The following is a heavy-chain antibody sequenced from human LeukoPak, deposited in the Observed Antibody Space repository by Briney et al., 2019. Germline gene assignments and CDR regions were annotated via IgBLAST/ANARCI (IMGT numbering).Heavy chain of an antibody. J-gene: IGHJ3*02. CDR3: ARDFLGMGDAFDI. D-gene: IGHD7-27*01. CDR1: GFTVSSNY. Sequence: GGSLRLSCAASGFTVSSNYMSWVRQASGKGLEWVSVIYSGGSTYYADSVKGRFTISRDNSKNTLYLQMNSLRAEDTAVYYCARDFLGMGDAFDIWGQGTMVTVSS. CDR2: IYSGGST. V-gene: IGHV3-66*02.